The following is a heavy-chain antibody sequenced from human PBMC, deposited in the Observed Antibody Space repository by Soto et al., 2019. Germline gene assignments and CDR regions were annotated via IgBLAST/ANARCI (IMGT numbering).Heavy chain of an antibody. D-gene: IGHD6-13*01. Sequence: GESLKISCKGSGYSFTSYWIGWVRQMPGKGLEWMGIIYPGDSDTRYSPSFQGQVTISADKSISTAYLQWSSLKASDTAMYYCARLPYSSSWYFAPYYFDYWGQGTLVTVSS. CDR3: ARLPYSSSWYFAPYYFDY. CDR2: IYPGDSDT. J-gene: IGHJ4*02. V-gene: IGHV5-51*01. CDR1: GYSFTSYW.